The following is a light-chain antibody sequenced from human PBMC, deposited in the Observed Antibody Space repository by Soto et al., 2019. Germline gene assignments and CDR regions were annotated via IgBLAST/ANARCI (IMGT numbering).Light chain of an antibody. CDR2: ATS. V-gene: IGKV1-9*01. CDR1: QGINSY. Sequence: DTQLTQSPSFLSASVGDRVTITCRASQGINSYLAWYQQKPGKAPKILIYATSTLQSGVPSRFSGSGSGTEFTLTISSLQPEDFATYYFQQLNVYPITFGQGTRLEIK. J-gene: IGKJ5*01. CDR3: QQLNVYPIT.